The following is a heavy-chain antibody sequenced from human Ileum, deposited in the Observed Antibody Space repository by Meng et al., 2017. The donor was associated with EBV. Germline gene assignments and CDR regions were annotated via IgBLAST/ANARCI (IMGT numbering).Heavy chain of an antibody. D-gene: IGHD3-22*01. V-gene: IGHV4-28*01. CDR2: IYYSGST. J-gene: IGHJ4*02. Sequence: QVQLQGSGPGLVKPSDPLSLTCAVSGYSISSTNWWGWIRQPPGKGLEWIGYIYYSGSTSYNPSLKSRVTMSVDTSKNQFSLNPNSVTAVDTAVYYCARNVPGTSAYYDWGQGTLVTVSS. CDR3: ARNVPGTSAYYD. CDR1: GYSISSTNW.